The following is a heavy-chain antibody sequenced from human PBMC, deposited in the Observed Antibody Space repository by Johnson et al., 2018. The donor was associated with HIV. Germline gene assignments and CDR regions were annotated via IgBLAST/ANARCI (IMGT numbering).Heavy chain of an antibody. J-gene: IGHJ3*02. CDR3: TTEVGATQNAFDI. D-gene: IGHD1-26*01. Sequence: VQLVESGGGVVRPGGSLRLSCAASGFTFDDYGMSWVRQAPGKGLEWVSGIYWNGGCTGYADSVKGRFTISRDDSKNTLYLQMNSLKTEDTAVYYCTTEVGATQNAFDIWGQGTMVTVSS. V-gene: IGHV3-20*04. CDR2: IYWNGGCT. CDR1: GFTFDDYG.